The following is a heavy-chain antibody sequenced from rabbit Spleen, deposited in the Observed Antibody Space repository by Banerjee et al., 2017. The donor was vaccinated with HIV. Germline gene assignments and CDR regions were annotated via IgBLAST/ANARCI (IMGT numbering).Heavy chain of an antibody. Sequence: QSLEESGGDLVKPGASLTLTCTASGFSFSNNYWIYWVRQAPGKGLEWIACINIVTGSTWYASWAKGRFTISKTSSTTVTLQMSRLTAADTATYFCARGVSGAAGGDAYNLWGPGTLVTVS. V-gene: IGHV1S40*01. CDR2: INIVTGST. CDR1: GFSFSNNYW. CDR3: ARGVSGAAGGDAYNL. J-gene: IGHJ4*01. D-gene: IGHD1-1*01.